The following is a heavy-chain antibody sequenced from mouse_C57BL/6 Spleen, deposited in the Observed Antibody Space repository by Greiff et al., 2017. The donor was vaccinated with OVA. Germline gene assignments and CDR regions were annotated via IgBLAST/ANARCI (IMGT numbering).Heavy chain of an antibody. V-gene: IGHV5-9-1*02. Sequence: EVKLVESGEGLVKPGGSLKLSCAASGFTFSSYAMSWVRQTPEKRLEWVAYISSGGDYIYYADTVKGRVTISRDNARNTLYLQMSSLKSEDTAMYYCTRDLYYGPTMDYWGQGTSVTVAS. CDR2: ISSGGDYI. D-gene: IGHD2-1*01. CDR1: GFTFSSYA. CDR3: TRDLYYGPTMDY. J-gene: IGHJ4*01.